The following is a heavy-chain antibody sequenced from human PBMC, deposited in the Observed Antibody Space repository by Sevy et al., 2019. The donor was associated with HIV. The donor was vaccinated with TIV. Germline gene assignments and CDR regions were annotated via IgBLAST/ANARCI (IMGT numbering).Heavy chain of an antibody. V-gene: IGHV1-46*01. D-gene: IGHD2-8*02. CDR2: IDPSDGST. CDR3: ASRLVSGGTIDY. Sequence: ASVKVSCKTSGYAFTGYSIHWVRQAPGQGLEWMGIIDPSDGSTHYAQKFQGRVIMSTDTSTTTVYMELTSLRSEDTAVYSCASRLVSGGTIDYWGQRTLVTVSS. J-gene: IGHJ4*02. CDR1: GYAFTGYS.